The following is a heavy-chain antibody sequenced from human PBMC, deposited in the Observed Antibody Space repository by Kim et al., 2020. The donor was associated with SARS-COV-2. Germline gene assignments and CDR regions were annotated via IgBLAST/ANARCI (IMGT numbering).Heavy chain of an antibody. CDR2: FDPEDGET. CDR3: ATALLVAGTGWFDP. V-gene: IGHV1-24*01. CDR1: GYTLTELS. J-gene: IGHJ5*02. Sequence: ASVKVSCKVSGYTLTELSMHWVRQAPGKGLEWMGGFDPEDGETIYAQKFQGRVTMTEDTSTDTAYMELSSLRSEDTAVYYCATALLVAGTGWFDPWGQGTLVTVSS. D-gene: IGHD6-19*01.